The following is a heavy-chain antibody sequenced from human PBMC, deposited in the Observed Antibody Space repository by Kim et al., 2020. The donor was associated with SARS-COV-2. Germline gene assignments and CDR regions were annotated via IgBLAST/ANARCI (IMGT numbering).Heavy chain of an antibody. Sequence: GGSLRLSCAASGFTFSSYSMNWVRQAPGKGLEWVSSISSSSSYIYYADSVKGRFTISRDNAKNSLYLQMNSLRAEDTAVYYCASPGLDASWDVWGQGTTVTVSS. J-gene: IGHJ6*02. D-gene: IGHD3-10*01. CDR2: ISSSSSYI. V-gene: IGHV3-21*01. CDR3: ASPGLDASWDV. CDR1: GFTFSSYS.